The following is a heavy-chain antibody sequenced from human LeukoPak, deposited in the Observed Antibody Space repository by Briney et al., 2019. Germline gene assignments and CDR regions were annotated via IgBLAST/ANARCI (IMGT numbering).Heavy chain of an antibody. Sequence: VGSLRLSCAGSGFTFSNYWMHWVRQAPGKGLVYVPRINTDGSSTIYADSVKGRFTISRDNAKNTLYLQMDSLRAEDTAVYYCARATFRVGTTSAPGDYWGQGTLVTVSS. CDR1: GFTFSNYW. J-gene: IGHJ4*02. V-gene: IGHV3-74*01. CDR2: INTDGSST. CDR3: ARATFRVGTTSAPGDY. D-gene: IGHD1-26*01.